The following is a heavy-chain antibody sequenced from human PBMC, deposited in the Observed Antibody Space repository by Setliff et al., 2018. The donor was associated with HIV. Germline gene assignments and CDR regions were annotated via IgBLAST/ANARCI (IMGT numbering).Heavy chain of an antibody. CDR2: LNPEANYI. D-gene: IGHD3-22*01. J-gene: IGHJ4*02. Sequence: GSLRLSCAASGLTFSTSWMQWVRQSPGEGLLWVARLNPEANYIHYADSVKGRFTISRDNAKNMLYLQMNSPSADDTAVYYCVRGSGYYYFDNWGQGALVTVSS. V-gene: IGHV3-74*01. CDR3: VRGSGYYYFDN. CDR1: GLTFSTSW.